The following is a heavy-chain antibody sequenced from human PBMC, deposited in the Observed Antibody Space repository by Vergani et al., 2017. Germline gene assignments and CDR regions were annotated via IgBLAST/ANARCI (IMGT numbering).Heavy chain of an antibody. V-gene: IGHV3-33*01. Sequence: QVQLVESGGGVVQPGRSLRLSCAASGFTFSSYGMHWVRQAPGKGLEWVAVIWYDGSNKYYADSVKGRFTISRDNAKNSLYLQMNSLRAEDTAVYYCAREIDIYYYYGMDVWGQGTTVTVSS. CDR2: IWYDGSNK. D-gene: IGHD2-15*01. J-gene: IGHJ6*02. CDR1: GFTFSSYG. CDR3: AREIDIYYYYGMDV.